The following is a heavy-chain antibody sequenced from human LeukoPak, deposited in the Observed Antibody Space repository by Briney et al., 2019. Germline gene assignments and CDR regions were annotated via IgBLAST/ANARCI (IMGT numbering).Heavy chain of an antibody. D-gene: IGHD3-22*01. Sequence: GGSLRLSCAASGFTFSSYAMSWVRQAPGKGLEWVSAISGSGGSTYYADSVKGRFTISRDNSKNTLYLQITSLRAEDTAVYYCPRGGYYSKVEYFQHWGQGTLVTVSS. V-gene: IGHV3-23*01. CDR2: ISGSGGST. CDR3: PRGGYYSKVEYFQH. CDR1: GFTFSSYA. J-gene: IGHJ1*01.